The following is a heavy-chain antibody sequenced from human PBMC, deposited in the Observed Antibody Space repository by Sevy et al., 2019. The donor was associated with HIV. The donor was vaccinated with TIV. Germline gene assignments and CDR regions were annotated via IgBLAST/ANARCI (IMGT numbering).Heavy chain of an antibody. CDR3: ARDLNYYGSGNYYYGMDV. CDR2: ISSSSSYI. J-gene: IGHJ6*02. CDR1: GFTFSSYS. D-gene: IGHD3-10*01. V-gene: IGHV3-21*01. Sequence: GGSLRLSCAASGFTFSSYSMNWVRQAPGKGLEWVPSISSSSSYIYYADSVKGRFTISRDNAKNSLYLQMNSLRAEDTAVYYCARDLNYYGSGNYYYGMDVWGQGTTVTVSS.